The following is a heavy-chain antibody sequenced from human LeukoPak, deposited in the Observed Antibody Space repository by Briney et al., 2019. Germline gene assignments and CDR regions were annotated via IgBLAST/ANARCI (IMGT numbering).Heavy chain of an antibody. D-gene: IGHD2-21*02. V-gene: IGHV1-18*01. J-gene: IGHJ4*02. CDR2: ISAYSGDT. CDR3: ARVAPGMTARATFDY. Sequence: ASVKVSCKPSGYTFTSYGISWARQAPGQGPEWMGWISAYSGDTNYAQKFQGRATMTTDTSTSTAYMELRSLSSDDTAVYYCARVAPGMTARATFDYWGQGTLVTVSS. CDR1: GYTFTSYG.